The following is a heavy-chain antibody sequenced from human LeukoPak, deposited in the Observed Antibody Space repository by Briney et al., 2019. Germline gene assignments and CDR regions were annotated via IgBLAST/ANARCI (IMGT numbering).Heavy chain of an antibody. D-gene: IGHD2-2*01. CDR2: MNPNSGNT. Sequence: ASVKVSCRASGYTFTGYYIHWVRQAPGQGLEWMGWMNPNSGNTGYAQKFQGRVTMTRSTSISTAYMELSSLRSEDTAVYYCATRGYDYYYYYYYMDVWGKGTTVTISS. CDR1: GYTFTGYY. CDR3: ATRGYDYYYYYYYMDV. V-gene: IGHV1-8*02. J-gene: IGHJ6*03.